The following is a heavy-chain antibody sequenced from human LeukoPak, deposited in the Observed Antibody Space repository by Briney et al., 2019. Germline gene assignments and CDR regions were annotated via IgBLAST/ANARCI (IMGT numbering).Heavy chain of an antibody. J-gene: IGHJ3*02. CDR3: AKARAGLRDAFDI. Sequence: GGSLRLSCAASGFTVSSNYMSWVRQAPGKGLEWVSVIYSGGSTYYADSVKGRFTISRDNSKNTLYLQMNSLRAEDTAVYYCAKARAGLRDAFDIWGQGTMVTVSS. V-gene: IGHV3-53*05. CDR1: GFTVSSNY. CDR2: IYSGGST. D-gene: IGHD2-15*01.